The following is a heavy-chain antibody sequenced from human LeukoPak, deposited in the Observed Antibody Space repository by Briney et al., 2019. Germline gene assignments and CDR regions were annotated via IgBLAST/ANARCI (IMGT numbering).Heavy chain of an antibody. Sequence: GGSLRLSCAASGFNFNTYSMNWVRQAPGKGLEWVSSIAHDNTYTFYADSVEGRFTISRGNANNSLYLQMNSLRAEDTAIYYCARDSSTKWDGGLFDFWGQGTRVTVSS. CDR2: IAHDNTYT. D-gene: IGHD1-26*01. CDR3: ARDSSTKWDGGLFDF. CDR1: GFNFNTYS. V-gene: IGHV3-21*06. J-gene: IGHJ4*02.